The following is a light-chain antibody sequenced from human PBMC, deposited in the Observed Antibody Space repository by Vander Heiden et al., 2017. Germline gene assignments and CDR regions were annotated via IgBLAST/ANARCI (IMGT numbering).Light chain of an antibody. CDR2: SNN. Sequence: QSVLTQPPSASGTPGQRVTISCSGSSSNIGSNTVNWYQHLPGTAPKLLIYSNNQRPSGVPDRFSGSKSGTSASLAIGGLQSEDEADYYCAAWDDSLYGYVFGTGTKVTVL. V-gene: IGLV1-44*01. CDR1: SSNIGSNT. J-gene: IGLJ1*01. CDR3: AAWDDSLYGYV.